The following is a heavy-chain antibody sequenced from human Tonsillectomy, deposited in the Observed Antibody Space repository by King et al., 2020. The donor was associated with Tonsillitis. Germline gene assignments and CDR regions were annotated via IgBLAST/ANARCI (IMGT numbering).Heavy chain of an antibody. V-gene: IGHV2-5*02. J-gene: IGHJ4*02. CDR2: TYLDDDK. CDR3: SHSDPEIRHGYNF. Sequence: TLKESGPTLVKPTQTLTLTCTFSWFSLSTSGVGVGWIRQPPGKAPEWLAATYLDDDKRYSSALQSRLTITKDTSKNQVALTMTNMDPVDTATYYCSHSDPEIRHGYNFWGQGILVTVSS. CDR1: WFSLSTSGVG. D-gene: IGHD5-24*01.